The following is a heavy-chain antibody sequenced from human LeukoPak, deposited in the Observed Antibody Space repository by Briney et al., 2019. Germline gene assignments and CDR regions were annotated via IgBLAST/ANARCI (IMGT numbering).Heavy chain of an antibody. Sequence: GGSLRLSCAASGFTFSSYWMHWVRQAPGKGLVWVSRINSDGSSTSYADFVMGRFTISRDNAKNTLYLQMNSLRAEDTAVYYCARRAVAGTGNFDYWGQGTLVTVSS. D-gene: IGHD6-19*01. J-gene: IGHJ4*02. CDR2: INSDGSST. V-gene: IGHV3-74*01. CDR3: ARRAVAGTGNFDY. CDR1: GFTFSSYW.